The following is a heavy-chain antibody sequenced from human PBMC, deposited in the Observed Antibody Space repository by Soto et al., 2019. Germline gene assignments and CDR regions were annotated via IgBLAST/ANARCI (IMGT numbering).Heavy chain of an antibody. V-gene: IGHV3-48*03. D-gene: IGHD6-19*01. Sequence: GGSLRLSCAAPGFTFSSYEMNWVRQAPGKGLEWVSYISSSGSTIYYADSVKGRFTISRDNAKNSLYLQMNSLRAEDTAVYYCARGAAVAGYPFDYWGQGTLVTVSS. CDR2: ISSSGSTI. CDR3: ARGAAVAGYPFDY. J-gene: IGHJ4*02. CDR1: GFTFSSYE.